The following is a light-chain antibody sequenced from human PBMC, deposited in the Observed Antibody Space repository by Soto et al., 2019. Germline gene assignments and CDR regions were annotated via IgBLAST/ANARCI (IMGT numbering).Light chain of an antibody. J-gene: IGKJ3*01. V-gene: IGKV1-9*01. CDR1: QGISSF. CDR3: QHLNTFPMS. Sequence: IQLTQSPSSLSASVGDRVTITCRASQGISSFLAWYQQKPGKAPKLLIYGASTLHNGVPSRFSGSGSGTDFTLTIGSLQPEDFATYYCQHLNTFPMSFGPGTKVDIK. CDR2: GAS.